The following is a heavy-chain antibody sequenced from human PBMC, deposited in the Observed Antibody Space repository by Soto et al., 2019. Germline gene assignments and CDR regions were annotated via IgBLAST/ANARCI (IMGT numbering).Heavy chain of an antibody. D-gene: IGHD5-12*01. Sequence: GESLKISCKGSGYSFTSYWISWVRQMPGKGLEWMGRIDPSDSYTNYSPSFQGHVTISADKSISTAYLQWSSLKASDTAMYYCAAGGSLVATTWFDYWGQGTLVTVSS. J-gene: IGHJ4*02. CDR2: IDPSDSYT. CDR1: GYSFTSYW. CDR3: AAGGSLVATTWFDY. V-gene: IGHV5-10-1*01.